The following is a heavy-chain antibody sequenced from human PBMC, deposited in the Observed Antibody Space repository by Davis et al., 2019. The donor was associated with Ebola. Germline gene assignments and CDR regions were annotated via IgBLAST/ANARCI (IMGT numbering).Heavy chain of an antibody. Sequence: ASVTVSCKASGYTFTGYYMHWVRQAPGQGLEWMGRINPNSGGTNYAQKFQGRVTMTRDTSISTAYMELSRLRSDDTAVYYCASGTDILTGYLVVWGQGTLVTVSS. CDR1: GYTFTGYY. D-gene: IGHD3-9*01. V-gene: IGHV1-2*06. J-gene: IGHJ4*02. CDR3: ASGTDILTGYLVV. CDR2: INPNSGGT.